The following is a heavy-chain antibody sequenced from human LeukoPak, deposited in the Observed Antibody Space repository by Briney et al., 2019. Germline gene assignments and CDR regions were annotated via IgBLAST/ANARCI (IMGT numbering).Heavy chain of an antibody. V-gene: IGHV3-20*04. CDR2: INWNGGST. D-gene: IGHD3-10*01. CDR3: AKGSSAGRPYYFDY. CDR1: GFTFVDYG. J-gene: IGHJ4*02. Sequence: GGSLRLSCAASGFTFVDYGMSWVRQAPGEGLEWVSGINWNGGSTGYADSVKGRFTISRDNAKNSLYLQMNSLRAEDTAMYYCAKGSSAGRPYYFDYWGQGTLVTVSS.